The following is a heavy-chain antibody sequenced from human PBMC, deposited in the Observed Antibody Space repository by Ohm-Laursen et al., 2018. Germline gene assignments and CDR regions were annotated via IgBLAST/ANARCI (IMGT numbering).Heavy chain of an antibody. CDR3: ARVEQQLTYYFDY. V-gene: IGHV4-38-2*01. D-gene: IGHD6-13*01. CDR2: IYHSGST. Sequence: SDTLSLTCAVSGYSISSGYYWGWIRQPPGKGLEWIGSIYHSGSTYYNPSLKSRVTISVDTSKNRFSLKLSSVTAADTAVYYCARVEQQLTYYFDYWGQGTLVTVSS. J-gene: IGHJ4*02. CDR1: GYSISSGYY.